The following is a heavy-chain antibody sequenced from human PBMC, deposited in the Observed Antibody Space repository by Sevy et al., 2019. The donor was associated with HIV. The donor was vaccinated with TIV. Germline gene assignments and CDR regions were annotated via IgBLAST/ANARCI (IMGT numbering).Heavy chain of an antibody. CDR2: INTDGSTT. J-gene: IGHJ4*02. V-gene: IGHV3-74*01. D-gene: IGHD2-15*01. CDR3: ARVVYCHSRDNCHTPFGY. Sequence: GGSLRLSCAASGFTFNKYWMHWVRQDPGKGLVWVSRINTDGSTTDYADSVKGRFTIFRDNAKNTLYLQMNSLRVEDTAVYYCARVVYCHSRDNCHTPFGYWGQGTLVTVSS. CDR1: GFTFNKYW.